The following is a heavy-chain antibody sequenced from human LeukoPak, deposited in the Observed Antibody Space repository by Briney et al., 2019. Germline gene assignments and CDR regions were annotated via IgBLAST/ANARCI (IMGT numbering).Heavy chain of an antibody. J-gene: IGHJ6*03. CDR2: ISSSSSTI. CDR1: GFTFSSYS. D-gene: IGHD6-6*01. V-gene: IGHV3-48*04. Sequence: PGGSLRLSCAASGFTFSSYSMNWVRQAPGKGLEWVSYISSSSSTIYYADSVKGRFTISRDNAKNSLYLQMNSLRAEDTAVYYCARRWVAARPGGYYYYYMDVWGKGTTVTVSS. CDR3: ARRWVAARPGGYYYYYMDV.